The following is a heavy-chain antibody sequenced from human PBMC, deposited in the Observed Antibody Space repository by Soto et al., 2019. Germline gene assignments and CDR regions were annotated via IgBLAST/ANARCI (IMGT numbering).Heavy chain of an antibody. V-gene: IGHV4-34*01. D-gene: IGHD5-18*01. CDR1: GVSFRYYY. Sequence: SSETLSLTCAVYGVSFRYYYWSWIRQPPGRGLEWIGEINHGGSTSYNPSLKSRVTLSLDTSRNQFFLRLNSVTAADTATYYCAPVRQFEQLLCLWGQGTPVTVSS. J-gene: IGHJ4*02. CDR2: INHGGST. CDR3: APVRQFEQLLCL.